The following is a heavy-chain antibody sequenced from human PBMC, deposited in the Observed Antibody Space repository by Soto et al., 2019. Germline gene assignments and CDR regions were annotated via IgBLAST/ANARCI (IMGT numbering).Heavy chain of an antibody. Sequence: ASVKVSCKASGYTFTGYYMHWVRQAPGQGLEWMGWINPNSGGTNYAQKFQGRVTMTRDTSISTAYMELSRLRSDDTAVYYCARDLEQADIEEDWFDPWGQGTLVTVSS. J-gene: IGHJ5*02. D-gene: IGHD1-1*01. V-gene: IGHV1-2*02. CDR3: ARDLEQADIEEDWFDP. CDR1: GYTFTGYY. CDR2: INPNSGGT.